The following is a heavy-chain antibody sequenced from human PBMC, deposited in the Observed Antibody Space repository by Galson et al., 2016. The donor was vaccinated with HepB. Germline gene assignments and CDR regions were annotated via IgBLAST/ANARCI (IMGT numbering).Heavy chain of an antibody. CDR1: GFTFSNFP. CDR3: ARGPGYSYVDY. CDR2: VSSDGRST. J-gene: IGHJ4*02. D-gene: IGHD5-18*01. Sequence: SLRLSCAASGFTFSNFPMHWVRQAPGRGLEWVAVVSSDGRSTYYADSVRGRFTISRDNSKNKLFLQMSSLRTDDTAVYYCARGPGYSYVDYWGQGTLVTVSS. V-gene: IGHV3-30*04.